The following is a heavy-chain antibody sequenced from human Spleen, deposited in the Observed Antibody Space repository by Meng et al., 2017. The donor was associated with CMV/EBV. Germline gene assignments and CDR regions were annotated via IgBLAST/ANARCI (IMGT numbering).Heavy chain of an antibody. J-gene: IGHJ3*02. CDR3: VRGLNTKRGTLARHDGSFDI. CDR2: ISAYNGNT. V-gene: IGHV1-18*01. Sequence: ASVKVSCKASGYTFISYGISWVRQAPGQGLEWMGWISAYNGNTNYAQKIQGRVTMTTDTSTSTAYMELRSLTSDDTAVYYCVRGLNTKRGTLARHDGSFDIWGQGTVVTVSS. D-gene: IGHD3-10*01. CDR1: GYTFISYG.